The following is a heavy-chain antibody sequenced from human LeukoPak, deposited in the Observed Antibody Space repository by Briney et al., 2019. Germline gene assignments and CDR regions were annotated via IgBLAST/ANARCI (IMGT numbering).Heavy chain of an antibody. Sequence: PSETLSLTCTVSGGSFSSSSYYWGWIRQPPGKGLEWIGSIYYSGSTNYNPSLKSRVTISVDTSKNQFSLKLSSVTAADTAVYYCARAPRSTMIVVVRDAFDIWGQGTMVTVSS. CDR3: ARAPRSTMIVVVRDAFDI. V-gene: IGHV4-39*07. CDR1: GGSFSSSSYY. J-gene: IGHJ3*02. D-gene: IGHD3-22*01. CDR2: IYYSGST.